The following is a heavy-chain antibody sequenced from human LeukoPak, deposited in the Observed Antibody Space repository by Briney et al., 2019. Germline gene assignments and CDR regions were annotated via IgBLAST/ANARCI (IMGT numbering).Heavy chain of an antibody. Sequence: PSETLSLTCAVYGGSFSGYYWSWIRQPPGKGLEWNGEINHSGSTNYNPSLKSRVTISVDTSKNQFSLKLSSVTAADTAVYYCATAGYDYVWGSYRSFDYWGQGTLVTVSS. J-gene: IGHJ4*02. CDR3: ATAGYDYVWGSYRSFDY. CDR2: INHSGST. V-gene: IGHV4-34*01. CDR1: GGSFSGYY. D-gene: IGHD3-16*02.